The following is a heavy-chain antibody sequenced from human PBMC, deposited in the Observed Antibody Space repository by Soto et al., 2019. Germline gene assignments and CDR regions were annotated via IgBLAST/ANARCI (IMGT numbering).Heavy chain of an antibody. CDR2: TRNKANSYTT. CDR3: ARELMTTVTYFDY. D-gene: IGHD4-17*01. V-gene: IGHV3-72*01. Sequence: GGSLRLSCAASGSTFSDHYMDWVRQAPGKGLEWVGRTRNKANSYTTEYAAAVKGRFTIARDDSKKSLYLQMNSLKTEDTAMYYCARELMTTVTYFDYWGQGALVTVSS. J-gene: IGHJ4*02. CDR1: GSTFSDHY.